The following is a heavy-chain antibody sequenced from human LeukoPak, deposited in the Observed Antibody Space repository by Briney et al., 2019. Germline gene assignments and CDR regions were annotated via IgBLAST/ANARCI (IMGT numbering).Heavy chain of an antibody. Sequence: APVKASCKASGYTFTGYFMHWVRQAPGQGLEWMGWINPHSGGTDNAQNFQGRVTMTRDTSINTAYMELTRMTSDDTAVYFCARGGGTSGPELDYWGHGTLVTVSS. J-gene: IGHJ4*01. CDR1: GYTFTGYF. D-gene: IGHD3-3*01. CDR3: ARGGGTSGPELDY. V-gene: IGHV1-2*02. CDR2: INPHSGGT.